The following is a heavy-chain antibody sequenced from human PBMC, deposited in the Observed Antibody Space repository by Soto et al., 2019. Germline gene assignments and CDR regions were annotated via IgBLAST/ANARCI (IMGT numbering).Heavy chain of an antibody. CDR1: GFPFSNYW. D-gene: IGHD7-27*01. Sequence: EVHLVESGGGSVQPGGSLRVSCAASGFPFSNYWMDWVRQSPGKGLERVARIYSDGSSTRYADSVKGRFTISRDNAKNTLFLQMNSLRVEDTAVYYCAREWRHWVEETYYYYMDVWGKGTTVTVSS. V-gene: IGHV3-74*01. J-gene: IGHJ6*03. CDR3: AREWRHWVEETYYYYMDV. CDR2: IYSDGSST.